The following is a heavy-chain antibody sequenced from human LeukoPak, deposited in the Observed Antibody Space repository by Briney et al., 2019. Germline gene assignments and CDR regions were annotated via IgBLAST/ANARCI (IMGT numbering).Heavy chain of an antibody. Sequence: ASVKVSCKASGYTFTSYDINWVRQATGQGLEWMGWMNPNSGNTGYAQKFQGRVTMTRNTSISTAYMELSSLRSEDTAVYYCARGWKFGYNWSYGEGLGYWGQGTLVTVSS. CDR3: ARGWKFGYNWSYGEGLGY. CDR1: GYTFTSYD. CDR2: MNPNSGNT. D-gene: IGHD1-7*01. V-gene: IGHV1-8*01. J-gene: IGHJ4*02.